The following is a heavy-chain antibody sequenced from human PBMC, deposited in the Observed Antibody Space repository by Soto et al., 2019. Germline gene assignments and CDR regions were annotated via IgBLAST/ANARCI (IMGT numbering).Heavy chain of an antibody. V-gene: IGHV4-59*01. J-gene: IGHJ3*02. Sequence: SETLSLTCTVSGGSISSYYWSWIRQPPGKGLEWIGYIYYSGSTNYNPSLKSRVTISVDTSKNQFSLKLSSVTAADTAAYYCARANYYDSSGYYVDAFDIWGQGTMVTVSS. D-gene: IGHD3-22*01. CDR2: IYYSGST. CDR3: ARANYYDSSGYYVDAFDI. CDR1: GGSISSYY.